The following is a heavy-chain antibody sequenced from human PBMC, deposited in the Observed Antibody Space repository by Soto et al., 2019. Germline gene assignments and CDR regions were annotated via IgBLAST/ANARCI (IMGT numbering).Heavy chain of an antibody. J-gene: IGHJ6*03. D-gene: IGHD4-17*01. Sequence: GGSVRLSCAASGFTVSSNYMSWVRQAPGKGLEWVSVIYSGGSTYYADSVKGRFTISRHNSKNTLYLQMNSLRAEDTDVYYCARCPGSDYGDPAYMDVWGKGTTVTVSS. CDR1: GFTVSSNY. CDR2: IYSGGST. CDR3: ARCPGSDYGDPAYMDV. V-gene: IGHV3-53*04.